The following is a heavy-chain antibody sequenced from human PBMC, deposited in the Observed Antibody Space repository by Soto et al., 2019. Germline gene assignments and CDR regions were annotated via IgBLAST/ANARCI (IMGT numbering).Heavy chain of an antibody. D-gene: IGHD3-9*01. Sequence: GGSLRLSCVASGFTFSSYAMTWVRQAPGKGLEWVSCISGSGGSTYYADTVKGRITISRENSKNSLYLQMNSLRGEDTAVYYCAKGGAYDILTGYYYMDVWGKGTTVTVS. V-gene: IGHV3-23*01. J-gene: IGHJ6*03. CDR3: AKGGAYDILTGYYYMDV. CDR2: ISGSGGST. CDR1: GFTFSSYA.